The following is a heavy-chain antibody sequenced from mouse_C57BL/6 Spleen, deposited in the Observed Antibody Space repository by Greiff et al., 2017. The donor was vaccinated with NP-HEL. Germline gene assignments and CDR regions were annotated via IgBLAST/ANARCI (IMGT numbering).Heavy chain of an antibody. CDR3: ARPEYPGY. CDR1: GFTFSDYG. J-gene: IGHJ2*01. CDR2: ISSGSSTI. V-gene: IGHV5-17*01. D-gene: IGHD5-1*01. Sequence: VQLKESGGGLVKPGGSLKLSCAASGFTFSDYGMHWVRQAPEKGLEWVAYISSGSSTIYYADTVKGRFTISRDNAKNTLFLQMTSLRSGDTAMYYCARPEYPGYWGQGTTLTVSS.